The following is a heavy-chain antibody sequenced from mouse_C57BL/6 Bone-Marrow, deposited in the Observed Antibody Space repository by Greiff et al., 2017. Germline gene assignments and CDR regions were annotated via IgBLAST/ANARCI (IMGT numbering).Heavy chain of an antibody. J-gene: IGHJ4*01. CDR1: GFTFSDYY. CDR2: INYDGSST. D-gene: IGHD1-1*01. Sequence: EVMLVESEGGLVQPGSSMKLSCTASGFTFSDYYMAWVRQVPEKGLEWVANINYDGSSTYYLDSLKSRFIISRDNAKNILYLQMSSLKSEDTATYYCARDHYYGSSYENYAMDYWGQGTSVTVSS. V-gene: IGHV5-16*01. CDR3: ARDHYYGSSYENYAMDY.